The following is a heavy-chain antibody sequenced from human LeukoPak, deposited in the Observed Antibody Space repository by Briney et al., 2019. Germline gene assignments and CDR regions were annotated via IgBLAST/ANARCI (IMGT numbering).Heavy chain of an antibody. Sequence: GGSLRLSCAASGFTFSSYGMHWVRQAPGKGLEWVAVISYDGSNKYYADSVKGRFTISRDNSKNTLYLQMNSLRAEDTAVYYCASRVYGDNGYWGQGTLVTVSS. CDR3: ASRVYGDNGY. J-gene: IGHJ4*02. CDR1: GFTFSSYG. CDR2: ISYDGSNK. D-gene: IGHD4-23*01. V-gene: IGHV3-30*03.